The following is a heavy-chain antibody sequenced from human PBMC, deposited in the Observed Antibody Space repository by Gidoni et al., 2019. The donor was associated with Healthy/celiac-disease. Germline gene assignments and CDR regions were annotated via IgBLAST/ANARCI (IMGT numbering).Heavy chain of an antibody. CDR1: GFPSSSYW. J-gene: IGHJ4*02. CDR3: ARDRTYGSYEFDY. V-gene: IGHV3-74*01. Sequence: EVRRVEPGGSLVQPGASLRPPAADSGFPSSSYWMPWGRQAPGKGLVWVSRSNSDGSSTSYADAMNGRFTISRDNAKNTMYLQMNSLRAEDTAVYYCARDRTYGSYEFDYWGQGTLVTVSS. D-gene: IGHD1-26*01. CDR2: SNSDGSST.